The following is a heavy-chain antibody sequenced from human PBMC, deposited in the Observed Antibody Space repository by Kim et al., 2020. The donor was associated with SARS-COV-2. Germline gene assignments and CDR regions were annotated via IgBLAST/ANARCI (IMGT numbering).Heavy chain of an antibody. Sequence: SVKVSCKASGGTFSSYAISWVRQAPGQGLEWMGGIIPIFGTANYAQKFQGRVTITADESTSTAYMELSSLRSEDTAVYYCARGRPQSSSSWYRDYYYYGMDVWGQGTTVTVSS. CDR1: GGTFSSYA. D-gene: IGHD6-13*01. V-gene: IGHV1-69*13. CDR3: ARGRPQSSSSWYRDYYYYGMDV. CDR2: IIPIFGTA. J-gene: IGHJ6*02.